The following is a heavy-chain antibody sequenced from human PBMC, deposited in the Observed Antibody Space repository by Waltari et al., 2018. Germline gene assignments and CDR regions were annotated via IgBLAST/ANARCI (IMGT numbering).Heavy chain of an antibody. J-gene: IGHJ6*02. D-gene: IGHD6-13*01. CDR3: ARLAPKTYRSPVPGRDYYYGLDV. CDR2: INGDGSTS. V-gene: IGHV3-74*01. Sequence: EEQLVESGGGLVQPGDSLRLSCAASGFTYSTHWMHWSRQAPGKGLVWVSRINGDGSTSNYADSVKGRFTISRDNTKKTLYLQMKRLRVEDTAVYYCARLAPKTYRSPVPGRDYYYGLDVWGQGTTVTVSS. CDR1: GFTYSTHW.